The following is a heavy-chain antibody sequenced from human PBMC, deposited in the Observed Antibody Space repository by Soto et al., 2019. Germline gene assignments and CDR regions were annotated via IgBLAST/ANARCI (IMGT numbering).Heavy chain of an antibody. CDR3: ATVGIRGYSGHFDS. CDR1: GFTFRDYY. D-gene: IGHD5-12*01. J-gene: IGHJ5*01. CDR2: ISSSGSTI. V-gene: IGHV3-11*01. Sequence: QVQLVESGGGLVKPGGSLRLSCAASGFTFRDYYMSWIRQAPGKGLEWVSYISSSGSTIYYTDSVKGRFTISRDNAKNSLYRQMNSLRAEDTGVYYCATVGIRGYSGHFDSWGQGTLVNVSS.